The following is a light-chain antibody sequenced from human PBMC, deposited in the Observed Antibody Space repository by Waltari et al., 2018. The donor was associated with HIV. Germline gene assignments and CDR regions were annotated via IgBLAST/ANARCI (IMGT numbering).Light chain of an antibody. J-gene: IGKJ4*01. CDR1: QTVLHSSSNKNH. CDR2: WAS. V-gene: IGKV4-1*01. Sequence: DIAMTQSPDSLAVSLGEKVTLNCKSSQTVLHSSSNKNHLAWYQQKAGQRPKLLIYWASTRESGVPDRFIGSGSGTYFSLTIGSLQAEDVAVYYCQQYYSFPLTFGGGTAVEIK. CDR3: QQYYSFPLT.